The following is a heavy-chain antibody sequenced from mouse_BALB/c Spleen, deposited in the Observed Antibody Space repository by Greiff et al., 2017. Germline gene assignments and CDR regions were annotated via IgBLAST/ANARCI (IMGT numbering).Heavy chain of an antibody. CDR1: GFTFSSYG. CDR3: ARITTVRAMDY. D-gene: IGHD1-1*01. V-gene: IGHV5-6*01. CDR2: ISSGGSYT. J-gene: IGHJ4*01. Sequence: VQLVESGGDLVKPGGSLKLSCAASGFTFSSYGMSWVRQTPDKRLEWVATISSGGSYTYYPDSVKGRFTISRDNAKNTLYLQMSSLKSEDTAMYYCARITTVRAMDYWGQGTSVTVSS.